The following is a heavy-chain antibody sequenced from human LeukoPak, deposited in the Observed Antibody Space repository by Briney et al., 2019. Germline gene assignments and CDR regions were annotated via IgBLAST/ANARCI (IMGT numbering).Heavy chain of an antibody. Sequence: GGSLRLSCAASGFTFSSYWMHWVRQAPGKGLVWVSRINNDGSITNYADSVKGRFTISRDNAKNTLYLQMISLRAEDTAVYYCARPGIALAGDYWGQGALVTVSS. J-gene: IGHJ4*02. V-gene: IGHV3-74*01. CDR1: GFTFSSYW. D-gene: IGHD6-19*01. CDR3: ARPGIALAGDY. CDR2: INNDGSIT.